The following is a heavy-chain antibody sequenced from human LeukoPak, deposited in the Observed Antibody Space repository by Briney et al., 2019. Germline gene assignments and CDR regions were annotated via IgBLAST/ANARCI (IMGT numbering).Heavy chain of an antibody. CDR3: ARVKGSGYRNSIDY. J-gene: IGHJ4*02. V-gene: IGHV3-20*04. Sequence: GGSLRLSCAASGFTFDDYAMNWVRQAPGKGLEWVSGINWNGGSTYYRDSVKGRFTISRDNAKNSLYLQMNSLRAEDTALCYCARVKGSGYRNSIDYWGQGTLVTVSS. D-gene: IGHD3-3*01. CDR2: INWNGGST. CDR1: GFTFDDYA.